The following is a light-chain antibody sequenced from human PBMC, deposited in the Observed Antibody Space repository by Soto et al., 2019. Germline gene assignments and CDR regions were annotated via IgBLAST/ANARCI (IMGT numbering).Light chain of an antibody. V-gene: IGKV3-15*01. CDR1: QSISSN. CDR3: QRYNDWPLT. J-gene: IGKJ1*01. Sequence: EIVMTQSPATLSVSPGERATLSCRASQSISSNLAWYQQKLGQAPRLLIYGASTRATGIPARFSGSGSGTKFTLTISSLQSEDFAVYYCQRYNDWPLTFGQGTKVEI. CDR2: GAS.